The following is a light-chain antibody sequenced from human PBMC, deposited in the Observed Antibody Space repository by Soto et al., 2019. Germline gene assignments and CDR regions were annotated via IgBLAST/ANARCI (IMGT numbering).Light chain of an antibody. V-gene: IGKV3-20*01. CDR3: QQYASSPLT. Sequence: EIVLTQSPGTVSLSPGERATLSCRASQSVGNNYLAWYQKRRGQAPRLLISGASRRATGVLDRFSGSGTGTDFSLTISRLEPEDSAVYYGQQYASSPLTFGQGTKLEIK. J-gene: IGKJ2*01. CDR2: GAS. CDR1: QSVGNNY.